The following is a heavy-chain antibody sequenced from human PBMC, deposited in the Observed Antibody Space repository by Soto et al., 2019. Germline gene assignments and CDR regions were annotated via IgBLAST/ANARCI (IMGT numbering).Heavy chain of an antibody. CDR1: GFTFSNAW. CDR3: TTDPLDEAAAGMGGPY. Sequence: EVQLVESGGGLVKPGGSLSLPCAASGFTFSNAWMNWVRQAPGKGLEWVGRIKSKTDGGTTDYAAPVKGRFTISRDDSKNTLYLQMNSLKTEDTAVYYCTTDPLDEAAAGMGGPYWGQGTLVTVSS. CDR2: IKSKTDGGTT. J-gene: IGHJ4*02. V-gene: IGHV3-15*07. D-gene: IGHD6-13*01.